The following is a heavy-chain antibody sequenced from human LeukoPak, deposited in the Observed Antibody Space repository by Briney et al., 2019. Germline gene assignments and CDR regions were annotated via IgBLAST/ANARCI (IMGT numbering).Heavy chain of an antibody. D-gene: IGHD6-13*01. CDR2: IYASGST. J-gene: IGHJ5*02. V-gene: IGHV4-61*02. Sequence: SETLSLTCTVSGGSISSGSYYWSWIRQPAGKGLEWIGRIYASGSTSFNPSLKSRVTISVDTSKNQFSLKLSSVTATDTAVYYCARLARPGYSSSWPPRDWFDPWGQGTLVTVSS. CDR1: GGSISSGSYY. CDR3: ARLARPGYSSSWPPRDWFDP.